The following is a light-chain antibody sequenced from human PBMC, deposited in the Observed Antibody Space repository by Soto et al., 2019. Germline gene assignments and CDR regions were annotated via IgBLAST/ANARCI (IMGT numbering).Light chain of an antibody. CDR1: SGHSNYA. CDR3: QTWGTGIQV. CDR2: LNSDGSH. V-gene: IGLV4-69*01. Sequence: QPVLTQSPSASASLGASVKLTCTLSSGHSNYAIAWHQQQPEKGPRYLMKLNSDGSHSKVDGIPDRFSGSSSGAERYLTISSLQSEDEADYYCQTWGTGIQVFGGGTKVTVL. J-gene: IGLJ3*02.